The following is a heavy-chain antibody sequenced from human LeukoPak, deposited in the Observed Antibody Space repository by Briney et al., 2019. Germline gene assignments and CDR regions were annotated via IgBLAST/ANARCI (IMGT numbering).Heavy chain of an antibody. CDR2: IFYSGST. CDR3: AGQGETGTYIDF. D-gene: IGHD1-7*01. Sequence: PSETLPLTCTVSSGSISTSNYYWGWVRQPPGKALEWIGNIFYSGSTYYSPSLKSRVTISLDTSRNQFSLKLNSVTAADTAVYYCAGQGETGTYIDFWGQGTLVTVSS. J-gene: IGHJ4*02. CDR1: SGSISTSNYY. V-gene: IGHV4-39*07.